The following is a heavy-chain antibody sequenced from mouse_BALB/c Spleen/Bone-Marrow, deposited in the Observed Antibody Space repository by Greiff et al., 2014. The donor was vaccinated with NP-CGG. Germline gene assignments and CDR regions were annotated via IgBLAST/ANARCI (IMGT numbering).Heavy chain of an antibody. J-gene: IGHJ4*01. CDR1: GYTFTSYY. V-gene: IGHV1S81*02. D-gene: IGHD5-1*01. CDR3: TRLPH. Sequence: VKLVESGAELVKPRASVKLSCKASGYTFTSYYMYWVKQRPGQGLEWIGEINPSNGGTNFNEKFKSRATLTVDKSSSTAYMQLSSLTSEDSAVYYCTRLPHWGQGTSVTVSS. CDR2: INPSNGGT.